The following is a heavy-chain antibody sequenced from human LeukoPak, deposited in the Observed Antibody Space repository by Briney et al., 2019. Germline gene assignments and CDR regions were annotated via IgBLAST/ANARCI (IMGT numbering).Heavy chain of an antibody. J-gene: IGHJ3*02. D-gene: IGHD5-18*01. Sequence: PSETLSLTCTVSGGSISSYYWSWIRQPPGKGLEWIGYIYYSGSTNYNPSLKSRVTISVDTSKNQFSLKLSSVTAADTAVYYCARRYSYGYSDAFDIWGQGTMVTVSS. CDR2: IYYSGST. V-gene: IGHV4-59*01. CDR3: ARRYSYGYSDAFDI. CDR1: GGSISSYY.